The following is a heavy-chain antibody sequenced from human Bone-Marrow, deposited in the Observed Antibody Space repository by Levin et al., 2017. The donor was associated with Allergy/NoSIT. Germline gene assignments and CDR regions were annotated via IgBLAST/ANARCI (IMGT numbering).Heavy chain of an antibody. CDR2: IRSDIGGTT. CDR3: AKVVRVATISGFDY. J-gene: IGHJ4*02. D-gene: IGHD5-12*01. V-gene: IGHV3-23*01. Sequence: GESLKISCTASRFTFSSYVMSWVRQAPGKGLEWVSTIRSDIGGTTYYADSVKGRFTISRDNSKHTLYLQMNSLRAEDTAVYYCAKVVRVATISGFDYWGQGTLVTVSS. CDR1: RFTFSSYV.